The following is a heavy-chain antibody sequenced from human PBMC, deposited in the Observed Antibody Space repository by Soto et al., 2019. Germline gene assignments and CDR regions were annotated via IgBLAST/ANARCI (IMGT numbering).Heavy chain of an antibody. CDR3: AKGDPLVHWYLDY. J-gene: IGHJ4*02. Sequence: QVQLVESGGGLVKPGGSLRLSCAASGFTFSDFYMSWLRQAPGKGLEWVSDISSSGSTIYYADSVKGRFTISRDNAKNSLYLPMNSLRAEDSAVYYCAKGDPLVHWYLDYWGQGTLVTVSS. CDR1: GFTFSDFY. D-gene: IGHD1-20*01. V-gene: IGHV3-11*01. CDR2: ISSSGSTI.